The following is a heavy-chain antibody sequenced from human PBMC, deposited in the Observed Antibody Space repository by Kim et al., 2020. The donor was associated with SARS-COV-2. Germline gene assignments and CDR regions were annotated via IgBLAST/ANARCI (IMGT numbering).Heavy chain of an antibody. CDR2: T. J-gene: IGHJ3*01. Sequence: TFFNPSPRSRLPMSQATSKNQFSLRLSSVTAADTAVYYCTKPRAWANTFDVWGRGTMVTVSS. CDR3: TKPRAWANTFDV. D-gene: IGHD2-8*01. V-gene: IGHV4-39*01.